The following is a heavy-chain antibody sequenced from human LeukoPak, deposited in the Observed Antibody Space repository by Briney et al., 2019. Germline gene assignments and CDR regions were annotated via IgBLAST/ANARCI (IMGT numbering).Heavy chain of an antibody. J-gene: IGHJ4*02. CDR1: GFTFSSYS. D-gene: IGHD3-22*01. V-gene: IGHV3-48*01. CDR2: ISSSSSTI. CDR3: ASRRVAYDSSGYYDDY. Sequence: PGGSLRLSCAASGFTFSSYSMNWVRQAPGKGLEWVSYISSSSSTIYYADSVKGRFTISRDNAKNSLYLQMNSLRAEDTAVYYCASRRVAYDSSGYYDDYWGQGTLVTVSS.